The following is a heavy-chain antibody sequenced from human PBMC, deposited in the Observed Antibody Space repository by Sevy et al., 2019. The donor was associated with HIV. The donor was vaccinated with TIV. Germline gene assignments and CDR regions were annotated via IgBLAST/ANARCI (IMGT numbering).Heavy chain of an antibody. Sequence: SVKVSCKASGGTFSSYGISWVRQAPGQGLEWMGGIIPILGTVNYAQKFQGRVTITADESTKTAYMERSSLRSEETAVYYCARGGGNGWYYFDYWGQETLVTVSS. CDR3: ARGGGNGWYYFDY. J-gene: IGHJ4*02. CDR1: GGTFSSYG. CDR2: IIPILGTV. D-gene: IGHD6-19*01. V-gene: IGHV1-69*13.